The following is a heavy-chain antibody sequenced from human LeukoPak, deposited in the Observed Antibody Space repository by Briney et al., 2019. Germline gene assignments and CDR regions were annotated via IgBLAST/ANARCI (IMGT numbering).Heavy chain of an antibody. Sequence: GASVTVSCTASGYTFTGYYIHWVRQAPGQGLEWMGWINPNSGGTNYAQKFQGRVTMTRDTSISTAYMELSRLRSDDTAVYYCARVAFMVRDAFDIWGQGTMVTVSS. D-gene: IGHD3-10*01. CDR3: ARVAFMVRDAFDI. CDR1: GYTFTGYY. V-gene: IGHV1-2*02. J-gene: IGHJ3*02. CDR2: INPNSGGT.